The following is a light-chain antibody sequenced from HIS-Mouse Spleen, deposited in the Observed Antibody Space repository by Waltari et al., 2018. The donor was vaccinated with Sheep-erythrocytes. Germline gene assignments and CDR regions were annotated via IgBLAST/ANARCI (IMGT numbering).Light chain of an antibody. Sequence: QSALTQPPSASGSPGQSVTISCTGPSRAVGGYNYVSWYQQHPGKAPNLMIYEVSKRPSGVPDRFSGSKSGNTASLTVSGLQAEDEADYYCSSYAGSNNLVFGGGTKLTVL. CDR1: SRAVGGYNY. J-gene: IGLJ2*01. CDR2: EVS. CDR3: SSYAGSNNLV. V-gene: IGLV2-8*01.